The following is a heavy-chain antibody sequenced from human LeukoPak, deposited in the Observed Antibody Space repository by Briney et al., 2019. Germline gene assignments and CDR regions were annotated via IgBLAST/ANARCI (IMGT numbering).Heavy chain of an antibody. D-gene: IGHD7-27*01. CDR1: GLPFSAYW. J-gene: IGHJ4*02. Sequence: GGPLRLSCAVSGLPFSAYWMSWIRQVPGEGPVWVARINHDGTITHYADSVKGRFTISRDNGKNILYLQITSLRPEDTAVYYCTRDVWGNSDYWGQGTLVTVSS. CDR2: INHDGTIT. CDR3: TRDVWGNSDY. V-gene: IGHV3-74*01.